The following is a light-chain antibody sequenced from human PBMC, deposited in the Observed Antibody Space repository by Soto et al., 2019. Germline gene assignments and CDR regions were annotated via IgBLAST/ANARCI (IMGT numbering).Light chain of an antibody. CDR2: DVS. CDR1: SSDVGGYNY. V-gene: IGLV2-14*01. J-gene: IGLJ1*01. Sequence: QSVLTQPASVSGSPGQSIAISCTGTSSDVGGYNYVSWYQQHPGKAPKLIVYDVSNRPSGVSDRFSGSKSGKTASLTISGLRAEDEADYYCSSYTSSSTYVFGTGTKVTVL. CDR3: SSYTSSSTYV.